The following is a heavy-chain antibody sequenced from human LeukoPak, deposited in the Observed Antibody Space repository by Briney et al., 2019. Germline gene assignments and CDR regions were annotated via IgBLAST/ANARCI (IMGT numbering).Heavy chain of an antibody. CDR2: ISGSGGST. D-gene: IGHD3-10*01. CDR3: AKDWSLWFGDYYFDY. Sequence: GGSLRLSCAASGFTFSSYAMSWVRQAPGKGLEWVSAISGSGGSTYYVDSVKGRFTISRDNSKNTLYLQMNSLRAEDTAVYYCAKDWSLWFGDYYFDYWGQGTLVTVSS. J-gene: IGHJ4*02. V-gene: IGHV3-23*01. CDR1: GFTFSSYA.